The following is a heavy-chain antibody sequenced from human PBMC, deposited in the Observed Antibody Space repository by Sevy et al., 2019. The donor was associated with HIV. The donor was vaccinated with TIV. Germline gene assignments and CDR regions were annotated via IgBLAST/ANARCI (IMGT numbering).Heavy chain of an antibody. CDR3: AKEGYYYDSHSADWFDP. J-gene: IGHJ5*02. CDR1: GFNISPYA. CDR2: ISKDGTNK. D-gene: IGHD3-22*01. Sequence: GGCLRLSCSASGFNISPYALHWVRQTPGKGLQWLAVISKDGTNKDYADFVKGRFSLSRDNSKNTLYLQISNLRPEDTAVYYSAKEGYYYDSHSADWFDPWGQGTLVTVSS. V-gene: IGHV3-30*04.